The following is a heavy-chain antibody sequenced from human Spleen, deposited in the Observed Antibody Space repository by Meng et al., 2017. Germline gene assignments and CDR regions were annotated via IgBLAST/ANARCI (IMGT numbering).Heavy chain of an antibody. D-gene: IGHD3-22*01. CDR1: GFTFSNAW. V-gene: IGHV3-15*01. Sequence: GESLKISCAASGFTFSNAWMSWVRQAPGKGLEWVGRIKSKTDGGTTDYAAPVKGRFTISRDDSKNTLYLQMNSLKTEDTAVYYCTTGYYYDSSGLNDYWGQGTLVTVSS. J-gene: IGHJ4*02. CDR3: TTGYYYDSSGLNDY. CDR2: IKSKTDGGTT.